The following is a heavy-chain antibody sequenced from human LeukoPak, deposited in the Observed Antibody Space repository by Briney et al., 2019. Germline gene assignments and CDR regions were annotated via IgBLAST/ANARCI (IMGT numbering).Heavy chain of an antibody. Sequence: SETLSLTCTVSGGSINSYYWSWIRQPPGKGLEWIGYIYYSWSTNYNPSLKSRVTISVDTSKNQFSLRLSSVTAADTAVYYCARVTGYMTEDYFDYWGQGTLITVSS. CDR3: ARVTGYMTEDYFDY. V-gene: IGHV4-59*01. CDR1: GGSINSYY. D-gene: IGHD6-13*01. CDR2: IYYSWST. J-gene: IGHJ4*02.